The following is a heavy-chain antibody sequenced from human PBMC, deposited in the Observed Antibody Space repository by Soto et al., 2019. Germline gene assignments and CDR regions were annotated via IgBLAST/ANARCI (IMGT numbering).Heavy chain of an antibody. CDR3: ARESGDKWDYEAY. CDR2: IYNSGNT. CDR1: DDAISSRN. V-gene: IGHV4-28*03. D-gene: IGHD4-17*01. Sequence: SETLSLTWAGDDDAISSRNGWCWIRAVRREGLEWIGRIYNSGNTHYNPSLKSRVTVSIDTSKNQFFLTVNSVTAADSAVYYCARESGDKWDYEAYWGQGNPVSVSS. J-gene: IGHJ4*02.